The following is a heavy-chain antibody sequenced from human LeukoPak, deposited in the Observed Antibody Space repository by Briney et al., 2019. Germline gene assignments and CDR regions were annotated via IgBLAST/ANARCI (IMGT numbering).Heavy chain of an antibody. CDR1: GGSISSSSYY. Sequence: PSETLSLTCTVSGGSISSSSYYWGWIRQPPGKGLEWIGSIYYSGSTYYNPSLKSRVTISVDTSKNQFSLKLSSVTAADTAVYYCARGGAALFFDYWGQGTLVTVSS. CDR3: ARGGAALFFDY. V-gene: IGHV4-39*07. CDR2: IYYSGST. D-gene: IGHD6-6*01. J-gene: IGHJ4*02.